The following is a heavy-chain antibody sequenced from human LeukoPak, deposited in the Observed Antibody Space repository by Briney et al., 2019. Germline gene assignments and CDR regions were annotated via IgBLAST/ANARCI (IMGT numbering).Heavy chain of an antibody. D-gene: IGHD3-16*02. Sequence: ASVKVSCKASGYTFTGYYMHWVRQAPGQGLEWMGWINPNSGGTNYAQKFQGRVTMTRDTSISTAYMELSRLRSDDTAVYYCARASSMITFGGVIAGYYFDYWGQGTLVTVSS. CDR2: INPNSGGT. V-gene: IGHV1-2*02. CDR1: GYTFTGYY. CDR3: ARASSMITFGGVIAGYYFDY. J-gene: IGHJ4*02.